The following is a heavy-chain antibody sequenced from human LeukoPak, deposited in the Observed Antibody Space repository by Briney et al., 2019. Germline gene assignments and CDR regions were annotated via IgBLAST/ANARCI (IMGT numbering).Heavy chain of an antibody. CDR2: IGYSGGSA. J-gene: IGHJ4*02. V-gene: IGHV3-23*01. CDR3: ATGRWLRLFDY. CDR1: GFTFSLFA. Sequence: GGSLRLSCAASGFTFSLFAMSWVRQAPGKGLEWVSAIGYSGGSAYYADSVKGRFTISRDNSKNTLYLQMNSLRAEDTAVYFCATGRWLRLFDYWGQGTLVTVSS. D-gene: IGHD5-24*01.